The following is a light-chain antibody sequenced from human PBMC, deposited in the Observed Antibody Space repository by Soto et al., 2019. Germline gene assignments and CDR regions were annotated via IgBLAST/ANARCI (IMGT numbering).Light chain of an antibody. CDR1: SSDVGRYNY. V-gene: IGLV2-14*01. Sequence: QSALTQPASVSGSPGQSITISCTGTSSDVGRYNYVSWYQKHPGKAPKLMIFEVNNRPSGISNRFSGSKSGNTASLTISGLQAEDHADYYCCSNAVASTYVFGPGTKVAVL. CDR2: EVN. J-gene: IGLJ1*01. CDR3: CSNAVASTYV.